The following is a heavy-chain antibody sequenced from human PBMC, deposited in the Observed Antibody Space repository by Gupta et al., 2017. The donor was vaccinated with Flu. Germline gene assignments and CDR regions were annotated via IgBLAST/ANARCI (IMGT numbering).Heavy chain of an antibody. J-gene: IGHJ4*02. D-gene: IGHD5-12*01. CDR2: TSSSGDSN. Sequence: QDPGKGREWVSATSSSGDSNYYADSVKGRFTISRDNSKNTLYLNMSSLGAEDTALYYCAKGPMVLATPYYVDYWGQGTLVTVSS. V-gene: IGHV3-23*01. CDR3: AKGPMVLATPYYVDY.